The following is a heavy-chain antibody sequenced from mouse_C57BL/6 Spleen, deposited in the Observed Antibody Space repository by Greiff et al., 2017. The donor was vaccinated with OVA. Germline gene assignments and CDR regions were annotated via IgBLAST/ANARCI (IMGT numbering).Heavy chain of an antibody. CDR2: ISYDGSN. CDR3: ARDAY. V-gene: IGHV3-6*01. Sequence: EVKLQESGPGLVKPSQSLSLTCSVTGYSITSGYYWHWIRQFPGNKLEWMGYISYDGSNNYNPSLKNRISITRDTSKNQFFLKLNSVTTEDTATYYCARDAYWGQGTLVTVSA. J-gene: IGHJ3*01. CDR1: GYSITSGYY.